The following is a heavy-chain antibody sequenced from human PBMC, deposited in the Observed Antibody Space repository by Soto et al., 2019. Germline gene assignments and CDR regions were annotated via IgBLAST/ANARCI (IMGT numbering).Heavy chain of an antibody. V-gene: IGHV3-15*01. Sequence: GGAPRLSRGGSGFTFSKARVSLGRQAPGKGLDWVCRIKSKSAGWTTEYDAPVKDRFTISRDDSKNTLYLQMNSLKIEDTAVYYCARGHRSSGKIFDSWGQGTLVTVSS. CDR3: ARGHRSSGKIFDS. CDR1: GFTFSKAR. J-gene: IGHJ4*02. CDR2: IKSKSAGWTT. D-gene: IGHD3-22*01.